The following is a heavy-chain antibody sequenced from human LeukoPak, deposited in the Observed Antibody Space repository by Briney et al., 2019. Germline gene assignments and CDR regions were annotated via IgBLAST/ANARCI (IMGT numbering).Heavy chain of an antibody. D-gene: IGHD1-26*01. J-gene: IGHJ4*02. CDR1: GGSITSYY. V-gene: IGHV4-4*07. CDR2: VSTSGST. Sequence: SETLSLTCTVSGGSITSYYWSWIRQPAGKGLEWIGRVSTSGSTNYNPSLKSRVTMSVDTSKNQFSLKLSSVTAADTAVYYCVKDRYSGSYPTNFDYSGPGTLVTVSS. CDR3: VKDRYSGSYPTNFDY.